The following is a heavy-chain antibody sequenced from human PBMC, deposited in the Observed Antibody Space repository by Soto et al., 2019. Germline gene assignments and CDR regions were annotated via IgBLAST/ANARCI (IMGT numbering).Heavy chain of an antibody. J-gene: IGHJ6*03. CDR3: AKDGFYFKLHYYMYC. V-gene: IGHV3-23*01. D-gene: IGHD3-10*01. CDR2: ISGSGGST. Sequence: GGSLRLSCAASGFTFSSYAMSWVRQAPGKGLEWVSAISGSGGSTYYADSVKGRFTISRDNSKNTLYLQMNSLRAEDTAVYYCAKDGFYFKLHYYMYCWGKGTTVTVYS. CDR1: GFTFSSYA.